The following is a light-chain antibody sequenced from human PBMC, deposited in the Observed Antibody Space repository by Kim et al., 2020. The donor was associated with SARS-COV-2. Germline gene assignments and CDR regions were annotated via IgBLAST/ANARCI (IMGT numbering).Light chain of an antibody. CDR2: EVT. Sequence: QSALTQPPSVSGSPGQSVTISCTGTSTDVGGFNRVSWYQQPPGTAPKLMIFEVTNRPSGVPDRFSGSKSGNTASLTISGLQAEDEADYYCSSYTGSSVVFGGGPQLTVL. CDR1: STDVGGFNR. CDR3: SSYTGSSVV. V-gene: IGLV2-18*02. J-gene: IGLJ2*01.